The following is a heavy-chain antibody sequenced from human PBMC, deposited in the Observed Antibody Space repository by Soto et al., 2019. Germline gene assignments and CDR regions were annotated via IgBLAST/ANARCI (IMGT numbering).Heavy chain of an antibody. Sequence: EVQLVQSGAEVKKPGESLKISCKGSGYSFTSYWIGWVRQMPGKGLEWMGIIYPGDSDTRYSPSFQGQVTISADKSISTAYLQWSSLKASDTAMYYCVSQGEHGCGGDCYGNWFDPWGQGTLVTVSS. CDR3: VSQGEHGCGGDCYGNWFDP. CDR1: GYSFTSYW. D-gene: IGHD2-21*02. CDR2: IYPGDSDT. V-gene: IGHV5-51*03. J-gene: IGHJ5*02.